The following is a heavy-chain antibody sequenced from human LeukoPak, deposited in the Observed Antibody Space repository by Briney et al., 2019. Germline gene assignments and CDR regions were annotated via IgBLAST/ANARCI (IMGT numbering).Heavy chain of an antibody. D-gene: IGHD3-22*01. CDR2: ITGSGANK. Sequence: GGSLRLSCAASGFTFSNSVMSWVRQAPGKALEWVSTITGSGANKYYAHSMKDRFTISRDNSKNTLYVQLNSLRAEDTAVYYCTKRDSSGHYYFDYWGQGTLVTVSS. V-gene: IGHV3-23*01. J-gene: IGHJ4*02. CDR1: GFTFSNSV. CDR3: TKRDSSGHYYFDY.